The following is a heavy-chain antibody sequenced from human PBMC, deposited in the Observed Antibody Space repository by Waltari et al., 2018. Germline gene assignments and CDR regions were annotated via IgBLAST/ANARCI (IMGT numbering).Heavy chain of an antibody. J-gene: IGHJ6*02. V-gene: IGHV4-39*07. CDR2: IYDSGCT. D-gene: IGHD3-10*01. Sequence: QLQLQESGPGLVKPSETLSLTCTVSGGSISSSSYYWGWIRQPPGKGLVWIGYIYDSGCTDYNPSLKGRVTISVDTSNNQFSLKLSSVTAADTAVYYCARSYGSGSYRSYYGMDVWGQGTTVTVSS. CDR1: GGSISSSSYY. CDR3: ARSYGSGSYRSYYGMDV.